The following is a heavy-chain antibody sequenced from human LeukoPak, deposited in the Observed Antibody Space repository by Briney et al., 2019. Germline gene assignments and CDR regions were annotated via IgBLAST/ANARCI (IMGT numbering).Heavy chain of an antibody. CDR2: ISSSSSYI. D-gene: IGHD3-22*01. J-gene: IGHJ5*02. V-gene: IGHV3-21*01. CDR3: AREDPLYDSSGYRSNWFDP. CDR1: GFTFSSYS. Sequence: GVSLRLSCAASGFTFSSYSMNWVRQAPGKGLEWVSSISSSSSYIYYADSVKGRFAISRDNAKNSLYLQMNSLRAEDTAVYYCAREDPLYDSSGYRSNWFDPWGQGTLVTVSS.